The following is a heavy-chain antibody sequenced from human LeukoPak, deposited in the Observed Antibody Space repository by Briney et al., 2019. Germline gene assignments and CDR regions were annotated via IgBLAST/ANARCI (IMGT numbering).Heavy chain of an antibody. J-gene: IGHJ4*02. D-gene: IGHD3-10*01. CDR1: GGSFSGYY. CDR3: ARGRYYGSGSYSY. Sequence: SETLSLTCAVYGGSFSGYYWSWIRQPPGKGLEWIGEINHSGSTNYNPSLKSRVTISVDTSKNQSSLKLGSVTAADTAVYYCARGRYYGSGSYSYWGQGTLVTVSS. V-gene: IGHV4-34*01. CDR2: INHSGST.